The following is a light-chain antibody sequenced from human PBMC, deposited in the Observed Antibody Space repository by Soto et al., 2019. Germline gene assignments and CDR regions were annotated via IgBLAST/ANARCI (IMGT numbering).Light chain of an antibody. Sequence: DIQLTQSPSFLSASVGDRVTITCRASQGISSYLAWYQQKPGKAPKLLIFAASTLQNGVPSSFSGSGSGTEFPLTISSLQPEDFATYYCLHLNSYSPDTFGPGTKVDIK. CDR2: AAS. CDR3: LHLNSYSPDT. CDR1: QGISSY. V-gene: IGKV1-9*01. J-gene: IGKJ3*01.